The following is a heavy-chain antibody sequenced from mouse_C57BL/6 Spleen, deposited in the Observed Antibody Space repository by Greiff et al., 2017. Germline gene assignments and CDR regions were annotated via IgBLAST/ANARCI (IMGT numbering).Heavy chain of an antibody. CDR3: ARERDGNPFAY. D-gene: IGHD2-1*01. V-gene: IGHV1-52*01. CDR1: GYTFTSYW. J-gene: IGHJ3*01. Sequence: HVQLQQPGAELVRPGSSVKLSCKASGYTFTSYWMHWVKQRPIQGLECIGNIDPSDSATHYNQKFKDKATLTVDTSSSTAYMQLRSLTSEDSAVYYCARERDGNPFAYWGQGTLVTVSA. CDR2: IDPSDSAT.